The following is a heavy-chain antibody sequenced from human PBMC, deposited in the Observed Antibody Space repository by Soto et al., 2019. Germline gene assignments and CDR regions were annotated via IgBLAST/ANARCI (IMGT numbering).Heavy chain of an antibody. V-gene: IGHV3-23*01. CDR2: ISGSGGST. CDR1: GFTFSSYA. Sequence: LRLSCAASGFTFSSYAMSWVRQAPGKGLEWVSAISGSGGSTYYADSVKGRFTISRDNSKNTLYLQMNSLRAEDTAVYYCAKDKTSGSQRLGYWGQGTLVTVSS. D-gene: IGHD1-26*01. CDR3: AKDKTSGSQRLGY. J-gene: IGHJ4*02.